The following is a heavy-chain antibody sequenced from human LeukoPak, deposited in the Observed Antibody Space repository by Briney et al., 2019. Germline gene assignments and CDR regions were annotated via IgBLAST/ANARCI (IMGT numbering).Heavy chain of an antibody. CDR3: AKGGRPYSSSFFDY. Sequence: SLRLSCAASGLTLDAYALRWARQAPGEGLGWVSGISWNSGSIGYADSVKGRFTISRDNAKNSLYLQMNSLRAEDMALYYCAKGGRPYSSSFFDYWGQGTLVTVSS. CDR1: GLTLDAYA. D-gene: IGHD6-13*01. V-gene: IGHV3-9*03. CDR2: ISWNSGSI. J-gene: IGHJ4*02.